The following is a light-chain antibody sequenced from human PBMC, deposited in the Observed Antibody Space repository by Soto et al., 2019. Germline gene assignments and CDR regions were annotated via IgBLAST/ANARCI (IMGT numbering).Light chain of an antibody. V-gene: IGKV1-9*01. CDR1: QDIRSS. Sequence: DIQLTQSPSFLSASVGDRLTITCRASQDIRSSLAWYQQKPGKAPNLLISTVSTLQSGVPSRFRGSRSGTEFTLTISSLQPEDFATYYCQQFNSSPFTFGGGTKVEI. J-gene: IGKJ4*01. CDR3: QQFNSSPFT. CDR2: TVS.